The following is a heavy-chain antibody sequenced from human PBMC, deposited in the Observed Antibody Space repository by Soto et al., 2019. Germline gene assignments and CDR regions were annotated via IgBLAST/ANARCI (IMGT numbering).Heavy chain of an antibody. CDR2: IYYSGST. J-gene: IGHJ4*02. Sequence: SETLSLTCTVSGGSISSYYWSWIRQHPGKGLGWIGFIYYSGSTYYNPSLKSRVSISVDTSKNQFSLKLSSVTAADTAVYYCARDGLSGSSIPDYWGQGTLVTVSS. CDR3: ARDGLSGSSIPDY. CDR1: GGSISSYY. V-gene: IGHV4-59*06. D-gene: IGHD1-26*01.